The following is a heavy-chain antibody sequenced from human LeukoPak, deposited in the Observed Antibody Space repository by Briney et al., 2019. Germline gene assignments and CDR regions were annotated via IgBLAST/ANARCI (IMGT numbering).Heavy chain of an antibody. V-gene: IGHV4-31*03. D-gene: IGHD6-13*01. J-gene: IGHJ4*02. CDR2: IYYSGST. CDR3: ARDRTAAGNFDY. Sequence: SQTLSLTCTVSGGSISSGGYCWSWIRQHPGKGLEWIGYIYYSGSTYYNPSLKSRVTISVDTSKNQFSLKLSSVTAADTAVCYCARDRTAAGNFDYWGQGTLVTVSS. CDR1: GGSISSGGYC.